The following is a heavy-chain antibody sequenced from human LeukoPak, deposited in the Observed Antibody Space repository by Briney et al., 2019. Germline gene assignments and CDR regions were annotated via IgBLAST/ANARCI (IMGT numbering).Heavy chain of an antibody. Sequence: GGSLRLSCAASGFTFSSYSMNWVRQAPGKGLEWVSYISTSSNTIHYADSVKGRFTISRDNAKNSLYLQMSSLRDEDTAVYYCARDRGTSGYLPWGQGTLVTVSS. D-gene: IGHD3-22*01. CDR3: ARDRGTSGYLP. V-gene: IGHV3-48*02. CDR2: ISTSSNTI. CDR1: GFTFSSYS. J-gene: IGHJ5*02.